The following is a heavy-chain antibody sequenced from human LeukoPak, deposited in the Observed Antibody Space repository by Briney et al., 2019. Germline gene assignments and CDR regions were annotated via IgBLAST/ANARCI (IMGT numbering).Heavy chain of an antibody. J-gene: IGHJ4*02. D-gene: IGHD4-11*01. V-gene: IGHV3-21*01. CDR3: ARDFYSSFDY. CDR1: GFTFSSYI. CDR2: ISESSVYI. Sequence: GGSLRLSCAGSGFTFSSYIMNWVRHAPGKGLEWVSSISESSVYINYADSVKGRFTISRDNAKNSLYLQMNSLRAEDTAVYYCARDFYSSFDYWGQGTLVTVSS.